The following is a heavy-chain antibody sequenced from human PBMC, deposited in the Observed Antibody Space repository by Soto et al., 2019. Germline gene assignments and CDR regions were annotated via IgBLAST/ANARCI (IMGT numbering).Heavy chain of an antibody. J-gene: IGHJ5*02. CDR2: VSYSGTA. CDR1: GGSISSGYYY. V-gene: IGHV4-31*03. D-gene: IGHD1-20*01. CDR3: ARVGGINWFDP. Sequence: PSETLSLTCTVSGGSISSGYYYWSWIRQHPGKGLEWIGYVSYSGTAYYNPSLKSRVIISVDTSNNRISLKVNSVTAADTAVYYCARVGGINWFDPWGQGTLVTVSS.